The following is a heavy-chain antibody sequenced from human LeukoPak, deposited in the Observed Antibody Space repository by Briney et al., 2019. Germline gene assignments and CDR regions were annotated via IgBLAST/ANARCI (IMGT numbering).Heavy chain of an antibody. CDR2: ISSSGSTI. V-gene: IGHV3-48*03. D-gene: IGHD2-2*01. CDR3: ASSMWDCSGTICHERFEY. Sequence: GGSLRLSCAVSGFTFSSYEMNWVRQAPGKGLEWVSYISSSGSTIYYADSVKGRFTISRDNAKNSLYLQMNSLRAEDTAVYYCASSMWDCSGTICHERFEYWGQGTVVTVSS. CDR1: GFTFSSYE. J-gene: IGHJ4*02.